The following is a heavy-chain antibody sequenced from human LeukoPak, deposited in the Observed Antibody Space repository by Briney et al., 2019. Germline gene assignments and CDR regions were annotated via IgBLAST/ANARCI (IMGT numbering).Heavy chain of an antibody. D-gene: IGHD5-12*01. CDR1: GGSISSSSYY. V-gene: IGHV4-39*07. J-gene: IGHJ4*02. CDR2: IYYSGST. Sequence: PSETLSLTCTVSGGSISSSSYYWGWIRQPPGKGLEWIGSIYYSGSTYYNPSLKSRVTISVDTSKNQFSLKLSSVTAADTAVYYCARVSGYDGLFDYWGQGTLVTVSS. CDR3: ARVSGYDGLFDY.